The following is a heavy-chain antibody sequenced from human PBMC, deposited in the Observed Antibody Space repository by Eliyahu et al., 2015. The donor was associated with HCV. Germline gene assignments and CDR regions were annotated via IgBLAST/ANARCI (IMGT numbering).Heavy chain of an antibody. CDR2: IYHSGFT. CDR3: ARRAAAGNYYDF. V-gene: IGHV4-38-2*01. J-gene: IGHJ4*02. CDR1: GYSISSGYX. Sequence: QVQLQDSGPGLVKPSDTLSLTCAVSGYSISSGYXWGWIRQPPGMRLEWIGYIYHSGFTSYNPSLEGRVTMSVDTSKNQFSLKLNSVTAADTAVYYCARRAAAGNYYDFWGQGTLVTVSS. D-gene: IGHD6-13*01.